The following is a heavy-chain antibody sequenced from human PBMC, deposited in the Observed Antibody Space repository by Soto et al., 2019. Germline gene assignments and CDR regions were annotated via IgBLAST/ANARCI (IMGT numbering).Heavy chain of an antibody. D-gene: IGHD6-19*01. CDR1: GFTFSNFA. CDR2: ISSVGGAT. J-gene: IGHJ4*02. CDR3: AKDRMPVSGTLFDF. Sequence: GGSLRLSCAASGFTFSNFAMSWVRQAPGEGLEWVSGISSVGGATNYADSVKGRFTISRDNSKNTVYLQMNSLRGEDTAAYYCAKDRMPVSGTLFDFWGQGILVTVSS. V-gene: IGHV3-23*01.